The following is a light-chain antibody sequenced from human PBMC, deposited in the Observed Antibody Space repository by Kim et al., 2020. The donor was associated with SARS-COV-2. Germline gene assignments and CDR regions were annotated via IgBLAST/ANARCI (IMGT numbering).Light chain of an antibody. J-gene: IGKJ4*01. CDR1: QSVSSY. V-gene: IGKV3-11*01. CDR3: QQRTNWPLT. CDR2: DAS. Sequence: EIVLTQSPDTLSVSPGERATLSCRASQSVSSYLAWYQQKAGQAPGLLIYDASNRATGIPARFSGSGSGTDFTLTISSLEPEDFAVYYCQQRTNWPLTFGGGTKVDIK.